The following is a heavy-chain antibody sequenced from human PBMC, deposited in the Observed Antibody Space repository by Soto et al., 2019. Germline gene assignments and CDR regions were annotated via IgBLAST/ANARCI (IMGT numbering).Heavy chain of an antibody. V-gene: IGHV3-15*07. CDR1: GFTFSNAW. CDR3: ATGGYYFDY. D-gene: IGHD3-10*01. J-gene: IGHJ4*02. CDR2: IKSKVDGETI. Sequence: GGSLRLSCTGSGFTFSNAWMNWVRQAPGKGLEWVGRIKSKVDGETIDYAEPVQGRCSISRDDSKYTVYLQMDSLRSEDTAVYYCATGGYYFDYWGQGTVVTVSS.